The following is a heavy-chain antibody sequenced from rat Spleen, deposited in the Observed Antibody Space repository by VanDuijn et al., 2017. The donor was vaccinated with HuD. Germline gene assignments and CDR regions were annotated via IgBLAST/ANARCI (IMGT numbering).Heavy chain of an antibody. CDR2: ISTGGNT. CDR1: GFSLTNFG. Sequence: QVQLKESGPGLVQPSQTLSLTCTVSGFSLTNFGVTWVRQPPGEGLEWIAAISTGGNTYYNSALKSRLSISRDTSKSQIFLKMNRLQPEDTGTYYCARHLREASGVMDVWGQGASVTVSS. J-gene: IGHJ4*01. CDR3: ARHLREASGVMDV. V-gene: IGHV2S12*01. D-gene: IGHD4-3*01.